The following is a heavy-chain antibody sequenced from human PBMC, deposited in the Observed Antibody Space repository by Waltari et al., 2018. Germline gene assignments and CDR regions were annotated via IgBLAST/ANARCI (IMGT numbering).Heavy chain of an antibody. Sequence: QVQLVQSGSEMKKPGASVKVSCKASGYTFINYGVNWVRQAPGQGLEWMGWINTNTGKPTDAQGVTGRFVFSSDTAVNTAYLHISNLKTEDTAVYYCARGDIVIVPAADNWFDPWGQGTLVTVSS. CDR2: INTNTGKP. D-gene: IGHD2-15*01. CDR1: GYTFINYG. CDR3: ARGDIVIVPAADNWFDP. J-gene: IGHJ5*02. V-gene: IGHV7-4-1*02.